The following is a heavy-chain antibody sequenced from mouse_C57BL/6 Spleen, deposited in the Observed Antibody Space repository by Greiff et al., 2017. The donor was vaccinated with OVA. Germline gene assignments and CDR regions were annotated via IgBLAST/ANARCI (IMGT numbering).Heavy chain of an antibody. Sequence: VQLQQPGAELVKPGASVKMSCKASGYTFTSYWLTWVKQRPGQGLEWIGDIYPGSGSTNYNEKFKSKATLTVDTSSSTAYMQLSSLTSEDSAVYYCAYYGSSYYYAMDYWGQGTSVTVSS. CDR3: AYYGSSYYYAMDY. J-gene: IGHJ4*01. V-gene: IGHV1-55*01. D-gene: IGHD1-1*01. CDR1: GYTFTSYW. CDR2: IYPGSGST.